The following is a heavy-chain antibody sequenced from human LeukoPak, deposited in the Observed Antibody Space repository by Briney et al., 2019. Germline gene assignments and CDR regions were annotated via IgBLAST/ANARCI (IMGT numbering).Heavy chain of an antibody. CDR3: ARDPTAVDWFDP. J-gene: IGHJ5*02. D-gene: IGHD1-26*01. CDR1: GYSISSGYY. Sequence: SETLSLTCTVSGYSISSGYYWGWIRQPPGKGLEWIGSIYHSGSTYYNPSLKSRVTISVDTSKNQFSLKLSSVTAADTAVYYCARDPTAVDWFDPWGQGTLVTVSS. V-gene: IGHV4-38-2*02. CDR2: IYHSGST.